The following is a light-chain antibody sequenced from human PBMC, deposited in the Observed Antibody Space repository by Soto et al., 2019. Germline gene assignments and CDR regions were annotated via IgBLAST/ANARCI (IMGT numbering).Light chain of an antibody. J-gene: IGKJ2*01. CDR2: WAS. V-gene: IGKV4-1*01. Sequence: DIVMTQSPDSLAVSLGERATINCKSSQNVLYSSNNKNYLAWYQQKPGQPPKLLIHWASTREAGVPDRFSGSGSWTDFTLTSRTMHAEDLEVYYCQQYYSSPYAFGQGNKLEIK. CDR3: QQYYSSPYA. CDR1: QNVLYSSNNKNY.